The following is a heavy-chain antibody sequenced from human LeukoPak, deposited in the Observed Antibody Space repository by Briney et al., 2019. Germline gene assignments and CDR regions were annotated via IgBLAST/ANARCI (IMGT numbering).Heavy chain of an antibody. CDR1: GYTLTGYY. V-gene: IGHV1-2*02. CDR2: INPNSGGT. D-gene: IGHD3-3*01. J-gene: IGHJ4*02. CDR3: AKQYYDFWSGPMYYFDY. Sequence: VASVKVSCKASGYTLTGYYMHWVRQAPGQGLEWMGWINPNSGGTNYAQKFQGRVTMTRDTSISTAYMELSRLRSDDTAVYYCAKQYYDFWSGPMYYFDYWGQGTLVTVSS.